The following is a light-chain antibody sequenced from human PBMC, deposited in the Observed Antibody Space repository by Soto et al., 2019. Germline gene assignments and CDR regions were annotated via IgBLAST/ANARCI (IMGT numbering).Light chain of an antibody. Sequence: QSALTQPASVSGSPGQSITISCTGTSSDVGGYNYVSWYQQHPGKAPKLMIFEVSNRPAGVSNRFSASKSGNTASLTIAGLQAEDEADYYCSSYTSSTTPVVFGGGTEVTVL. CDR2: EVS. CDR3: SSYTSSTTPVV. V-gene: IGLV2-14*01. CDR1: SSDVGGYNY. J-gene: IGLJ2*01.